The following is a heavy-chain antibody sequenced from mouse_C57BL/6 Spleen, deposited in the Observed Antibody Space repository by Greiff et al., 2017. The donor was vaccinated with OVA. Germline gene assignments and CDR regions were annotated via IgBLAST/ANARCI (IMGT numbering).Heavy chain of an antibody. CDR2: ISGGGGNT. CDR3: ARQGGLLPYYFDY. J-gene: IGHJ2*01. CDR1: GFTFSSYT. D-gene: IGHD2-10*01. V-gene: IGHV5-9*01. Sequence: EVKVEESGGGLVKPGGSLKLSCAASGFTFSSYTMSWVRQTPEKRLEWVATISGGGGNTYYPDSVKGRFTISRDNAKNTLYLQMSSLRSEDTALYYCARQGGLLPYYFDYWGQGTTLTVSS.